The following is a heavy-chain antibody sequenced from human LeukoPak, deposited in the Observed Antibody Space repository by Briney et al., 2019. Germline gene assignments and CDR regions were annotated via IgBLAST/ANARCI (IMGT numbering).Heavy chain of an antibody. CDR1: GYTFTSYY. Sequence: ASVKVSCKASGYTFTSYYMHWVRQAPGQGLEWMGIINPYSGSTNYAQKFQGRVTMTRDTSTSTVYMELSSLRSDDTAVYYCARDFRRGSRGYLYLGGEGPVVTVFS. CDR2: INPYSGST. J-gene: IGHJ4*02. V-gene: IGHV1-46*01. CDR3: ARDFRRGSRGYLYL. D-gene: IGHD3-22*01.